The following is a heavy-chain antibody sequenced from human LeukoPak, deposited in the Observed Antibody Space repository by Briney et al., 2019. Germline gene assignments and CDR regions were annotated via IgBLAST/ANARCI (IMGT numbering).Heavy chain of an antibody. D-gene: IGHD4-11*01. Sequence: PSETLSLTCTVSSVSISSCYGSWIRQPPGKGLEWIGYIYYTGSTTYNPSLKSRITMSVDTSKSQFSLKLSSVTAADTAVYYCARLQSYGNFLDDYWGQGTLVTVSS. CDR3: ARLQSYGNFLDDY. CDR1: SVSISSCY. V-gene: IGHV4-59*01. J-gene: IGHJ4*02. CDR2: IYYTGST.